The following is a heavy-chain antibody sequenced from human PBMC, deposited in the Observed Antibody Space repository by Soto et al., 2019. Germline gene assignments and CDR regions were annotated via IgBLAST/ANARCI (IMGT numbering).Heavy chain of an antibody. Sequence: QVLLVESGGGLVKPGGSLRLSCAASGFTFSDYYMSWIRQAPGKGLGWVSYISSSGSTIYYADSVKGRFTISRDNAKNSLYLQMNSLRAEDTAVYYCATKSPITMIVVIKNYYGMDVWGQGTTVTVSS. CDR2: ISSSGSTI. D-gene: IGHD3-22*01. J-gene: IGHJ6*02. CDR1: GFTFSDYY. CDR3: ATKSPITMIVVIKNYYGMDV. V-gene: IGHV3-11*01.